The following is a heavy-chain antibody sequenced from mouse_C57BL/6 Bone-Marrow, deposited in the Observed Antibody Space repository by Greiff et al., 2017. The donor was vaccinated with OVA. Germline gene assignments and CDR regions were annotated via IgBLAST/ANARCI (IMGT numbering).Heavy chain of an antibody. CDR1: GYTFTDYE. CDR3: TRGYSNYYAMDY. Sequence: VQLQQSGAELVRPGASVTLSCKASGYTFTDYEMHWVKQTPVHGLEWIGAIDPETGGTAYNQKFTGKAILTADKSSSKAYMELRSLTSEDSAVYYCTRGYSNYYAMDYWGQGTSVTVSS. V-gene: IGHV1-15*01. J-gene: IGHJ4*01. D-gene: IGHD2-5*01. CDR2: IDPETGGT.